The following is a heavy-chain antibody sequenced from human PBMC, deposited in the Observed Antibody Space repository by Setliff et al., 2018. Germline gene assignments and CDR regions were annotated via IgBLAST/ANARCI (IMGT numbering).Heavy chain of an antibody. CDR2: IYYSGNT. CDR3: ARGYYNFLSGYYTPYYFDY. V-gene: IGHV4-59*01. D-gene: IGHD3-3*01. J-gene: IGHJ4*02. CDR1: GGSIRNYY. Sequence: PSETLSLTCTVSGGSIRNYYWSWIRQPPGKGLEWIGYIYYSGNTNYNPSLKSRVTISVDTSKNQFSLELSSVTAADTAVYFCARGYYNFLSGYYTPYYFDYWGQGTLVTAPQ.